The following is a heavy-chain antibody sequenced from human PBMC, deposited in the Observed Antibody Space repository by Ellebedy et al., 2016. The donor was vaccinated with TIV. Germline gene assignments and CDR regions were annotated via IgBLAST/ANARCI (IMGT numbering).Heavy chain of an antibody. CDR1: GDSVSSNSAG. CDR2: TYYRSKWYN. D-gene: IGHD6-13*01. J-gene: IGHJ6*02. V-gene: IGHV6-1*01. Sequence: SQTLSLTCAVSGDSVSSNSAGWNWIRQSPSRGLEWLGRTYYRSKWYNDYAVSVKSRITINPDTAKTQFALQLNSVTPEDTAEYYCARRSSRNVMDVWGQGTTVTVSS. CDR3: ARRSSRNVMDV.